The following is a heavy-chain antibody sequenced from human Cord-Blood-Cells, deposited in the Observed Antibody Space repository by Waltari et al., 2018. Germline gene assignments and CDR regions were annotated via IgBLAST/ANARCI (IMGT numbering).Heavy chain of an antibody. CDR1: GFTFSSYW. CDR2: IKQDGSEK. D-gene: IGHD3-3*01. Sequence: EVQLVESGGGLVQPGGSLRLSCAASGFTFSSYWMSWVRQAPGKGLEWVANIKQDGSEKYYVDSGKGRVTISRDNAKNSLYLQMNSLRAEDTAVYYCARGMTPSGYDFWSGYYDYWGQGTLVTVSS. CDR3: ARGMTPSGYDFWSGYYDY. V-gene: IGHV3-7*01. J-gene: IGHJ4*02.